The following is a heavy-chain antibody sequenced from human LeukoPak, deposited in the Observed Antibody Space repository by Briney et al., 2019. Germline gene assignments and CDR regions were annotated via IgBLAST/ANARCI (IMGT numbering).Heavy chain of an antibody. CDR3: ARMGILMVTANDGFDI. Sequence: GGSLRLSCAASGFTFSSYEMNWVRQGPGKGLEWISYITTTDTTKYYTDSVKGRFTISRDNAKNSLFLQMSSPRAEDTALYHCARMGILMVTANDGFDIWGHGTKVTVSS. CDR2: ITTTDTTK. J-gene: IGHJ3*02. D-gene: IGHD2-21*02. CDR1: GFTFSSYE. V-gene: IGHV3-48*03.